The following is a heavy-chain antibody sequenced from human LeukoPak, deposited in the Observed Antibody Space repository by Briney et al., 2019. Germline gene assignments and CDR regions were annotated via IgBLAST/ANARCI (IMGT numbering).Heavy chain of an antibody. J-gene: IGHJ1*01. CDR3: AKQIAADGTIGNG. D-gene: IGHD6-13*01. Sequence: GGSLRLSCRASGYTFSSYHMIWVRQAPGKGLEWVSAISGSGGSTYYADSVKGRFTISRDNSKNTLYLQMNSLRAEDTAVYYSAKQIAADGTIGNGWGKGTLVTVSS. CDR1: GYTFSSYH. V-gene: IGHV3-23*01. CDR2: ISGSGGST.